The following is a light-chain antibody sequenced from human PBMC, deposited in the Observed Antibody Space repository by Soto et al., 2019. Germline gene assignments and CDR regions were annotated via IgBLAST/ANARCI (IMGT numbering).Light chain of an antibody. CDR1: QSISRW. CDR2: DAS. Sequence: DIQRTQSPSILSVSVGDRVTITCRASQSISRWLAWYQEKPGKAPKVLIYDASNLESGVPSRFSGSGSGTEFTLTISRLQPDDFATYYCQQYSSYWTFGQGTKVDIK. V-gene: IGKV1-5*01. CDR3: QQYSSYWT. J-gene: IGKJ1*01.